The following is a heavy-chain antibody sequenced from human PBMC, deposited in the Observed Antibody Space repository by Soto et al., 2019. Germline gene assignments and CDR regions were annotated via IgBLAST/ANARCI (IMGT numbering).Heavy chain of an antibody. D-gene: IGHD3-3*01. V-gene: IGHV3-9*01. CDR2: ITWNSRVL. CDR1: WLTFDDFA. Sequence: SLRLSCVGTWLTFDDFAMHWVRQAPGKGLEWVSGITWNSRVLAYADSVKGRFTISRDNARNSLYLQMDSLRDEDTALYYCAKGRYDFWSPYYFDSWGQGIMVTVSS. CDR3: AKGRYDFWSPYYFDS. J-gene: IGHJ4*02.